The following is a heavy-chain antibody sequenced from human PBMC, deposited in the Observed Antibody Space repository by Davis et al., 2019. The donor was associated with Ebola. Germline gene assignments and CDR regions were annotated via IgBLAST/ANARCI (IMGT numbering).Heavy chain of an antibody. Sequence: WIRQSPSRGLEWLGRVILKSGATNYAQKFQGRVTMTRDTSISTVYMELSSLRYDDTADYYCARGYNYAHEYWGQGTLVTVSS. CDR2: VILKSGAT. V-gene: IGHV1-2*06. CDR3: ARGYNYAHEY. J-gene: IGHJ4*02. D-gene: IGHD1-20*01.